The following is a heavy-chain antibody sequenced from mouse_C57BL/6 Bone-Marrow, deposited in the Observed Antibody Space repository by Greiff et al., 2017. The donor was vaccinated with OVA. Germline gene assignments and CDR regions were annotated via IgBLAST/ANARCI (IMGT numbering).Heavy chain of an antibody. CDR3: ARETDFDY. Sequence: VQLQQSGAELVRPGASVKLSCKASGYTFTDYYINWVKQRPGQGLEWIARIYPGSGNTYYNEKFKGKATLTAEKSSSTAYMQLSSLTSEDSAVYFCARETDFDYWGQGTTLTVSS. CDR2: IYPGSGNT. V-gene: IGHV1-76*01. CDR1: GYTFTDYY. J-gene: IGHJ2*01.